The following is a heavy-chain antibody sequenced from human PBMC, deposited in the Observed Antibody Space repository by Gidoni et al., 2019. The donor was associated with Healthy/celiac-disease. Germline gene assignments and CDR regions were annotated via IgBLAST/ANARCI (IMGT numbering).Heavy chain of an antibody. Sequence: WVSYISSSGSTIYYADSVKGRFTISRDNAKNSLYLQMNSLRAEDTAVYYCARADMAKIDYWGQGTLVTVSS. D-gene: IGHD5-12*01. CDR3: ARADMAKIDY. V-gene: IGHV3-11*01. J-gene: IGHJ4*02. CDR2: ISSSGSTI.